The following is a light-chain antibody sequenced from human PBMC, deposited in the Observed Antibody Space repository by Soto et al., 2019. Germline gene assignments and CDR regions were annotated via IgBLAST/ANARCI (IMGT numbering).Light chain of an antibody. J-gene: IGKJ1*01. CDR1: QSVSSY. V-gene: IGKV3-11*01. CDR2: GAS. CDR3: QHSGDFRWT. Sequence: EIVLTQSPATLSLSPGERATLSCRASQSVSSYLAWYQQKPGQAPRLLIYGASTRATGIPDRFSGSGSGTDFTLTISRLEPEDFAVYYCQHSGDFRWTFGQGTKVDIK.